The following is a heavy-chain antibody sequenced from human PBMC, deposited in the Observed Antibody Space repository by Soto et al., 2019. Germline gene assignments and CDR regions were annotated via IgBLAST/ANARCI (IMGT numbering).Heavy chain of an antibody. V-gene: IGHV1-69*04. CDR1: GYTFTSYG. CDR3: ARDNSKSTIFGVAIGWFDP. Sequence: SVQVSCKASGYTFTSYGISWVRQAPGQGLEWMGRIIPILGIANYAQKFQGRVTITADKSTSTAYMELSSLRSEDTAVYYCARDNSKSTIFGVAIGWFDPWGQGTLVTVSS. J-gene: IGHJ5*02. D-gene: IGHD3-3*01. CDR2: IIPILGIA.